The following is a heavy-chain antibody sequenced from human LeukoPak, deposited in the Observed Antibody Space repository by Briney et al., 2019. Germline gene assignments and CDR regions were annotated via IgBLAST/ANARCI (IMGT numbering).Heavy chain of an antibody. D-gene: IGHD3-22*01. J-gene: IGHJ4*02. CDR2: IYSGGTT. V-gene: IGHV3-53*01. CDR1: GFSVNSNY. Sequence: GGSLRLSCAASGFSVNSNYMSWVRQAPGKGLEWVSIIYSGGTTYYADSVKGRFTISRDNSKNTLYLQMNRLRAEDTAVYYCARAAHRYHDGGGYYLHHTPFDYWGQGTLVTVSS. CDR3: ARAAHRYHDGGGYYLHHTPFDY.